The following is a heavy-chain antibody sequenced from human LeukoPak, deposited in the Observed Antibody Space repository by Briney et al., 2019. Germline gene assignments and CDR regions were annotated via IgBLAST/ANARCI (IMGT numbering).Heavy chain of an antibody. J-gene: IGHJ4*02. CDR3: ASHRARYCSSTSCPRPFDY. CDR1: GGSFSGYY. CDR2: INHNGST. D-gene: IGHD2-2*01. Sequence: SETLSLTCAVYGGSFSGYYWSWIRQPPGKGLEWIGEINHNGSTNYNPSLKSRVTISVDTSKNQFSLKLSSVTAADTAVYYCASHRARYCSSTSCPRPFDYWGQGTLVAVSS. V-gene: IGHV4-34*01.